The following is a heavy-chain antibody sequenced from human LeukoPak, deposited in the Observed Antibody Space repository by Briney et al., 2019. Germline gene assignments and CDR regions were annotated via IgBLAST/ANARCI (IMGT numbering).Heavy chain of an antibody. CDR3: ATAMIRGYYYYMDV. CDR1: GGSISSHC. D-gene: IGHD3-10*01. V-gene: IGHV4-59*11. Sequence: SETLSLTCTVSGGSISSHCWSWIRQPPGKGLEWIGYICYSGSTNYNPSLKSRVTTSVDTSKNQFSLKLSSVTAADTAVYYCATAMIRGYYYYMDVWGKGTTVTVSS. J-gene: IGHJ6*03. CDR2: ICYSGST.